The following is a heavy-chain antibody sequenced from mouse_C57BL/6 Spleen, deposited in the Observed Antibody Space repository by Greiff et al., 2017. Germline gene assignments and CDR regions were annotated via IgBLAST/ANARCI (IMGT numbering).Heavy chain of an antibody. CDR2: ISDGGSYT. Sequence: EVQVVESGGGLVKPGGSLKLSCAASGFTFSSYAMSWVRQTPEKRLEWVATISDGGSYTYYPDNVKGRCTSSRDNANNNLYLQMSNLKAVVTVMDYCASGRDYEYAYAMDYWGQGTSVTVSS. J-gene: IGHJ4*01. CDR1: GFTFSSYA. CDR3: ASGRDYEYAYAMDY. D-gene: IGHD2-4*01. V-gene: IGHV5-4*01.